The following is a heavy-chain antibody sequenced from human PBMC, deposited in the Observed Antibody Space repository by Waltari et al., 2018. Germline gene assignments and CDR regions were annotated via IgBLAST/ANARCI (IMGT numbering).Heavy chain of an antibody. CDR1: GGTFSSYA. V-gene: IGHV1-69*01. CDR3: ASSHITMIVVVITTSLDY. D-gene: IGHD3-22*01. Sequence: QVQLVQSGAEVKKPGSSVKVSCKASGGTFSSYAISWVRQAPGQGLEWMGGIIPIFGTANYAQKCQGRVTITADESTSTAYMELSSLRSEDTAVYYCASSHITMIVVVITTSLDYWGQGTLVTVSS. CDR2: IIPIFGTA. J-gene: IGHJ4*02.